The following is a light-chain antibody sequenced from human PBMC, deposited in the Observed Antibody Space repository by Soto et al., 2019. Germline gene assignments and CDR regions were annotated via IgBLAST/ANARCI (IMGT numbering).Light chain of an antibody. CDR1: SSDVGGYNY. V-gene: IGLV2-8*01. CDR2: GVS. CDR3: SSYAGSNSYV. Sequence: QSVLTQPPSASGSPGQSVTISCTGTSSDVGGYNYVSWYQQHPGKAPKLMIYGVSKRPSGVPDRFSSSKSGNTASLTVSGLQAEDEADYYCSSYAGSNSYVFGTGTKVTVL. J-gene: IGLJ1*01.